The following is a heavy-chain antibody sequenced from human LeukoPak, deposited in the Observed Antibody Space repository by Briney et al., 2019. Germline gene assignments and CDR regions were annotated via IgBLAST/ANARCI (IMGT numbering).Heavy chain of an antibody. Sequence: SETLSLTCTVSGGSISTSSYYWGWIRQPPGKGLEWIGNIHNSESTYYNPSLKSRVTMSVDTSKNQFSLKLSSVTAADTAVYYCARQVTFGYAFAYYFDYWGQGSLVTVPS. D-gene: IGHD5-18*01. CDR3: ARQVTFGYAFAYYFDY. CDR1: GGSISTSSYY. J-gene: IGHJ4*02. CDR2: IHNSEST. V-gene: IGHV4-39*01.